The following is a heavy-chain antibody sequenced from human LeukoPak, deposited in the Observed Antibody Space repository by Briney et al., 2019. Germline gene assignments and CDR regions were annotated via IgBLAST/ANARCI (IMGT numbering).Heavy chain of an antibody. CDR2: IYHSGST. V-gene: IGHV4-38-2*01. CDR1: GYSISSGYY. CDR3: ASYSGGSGWYGYFDY. D-gene: IGHD6-19*01. J-gene: IGHJ4*02. Sequence: SETLSLTCAVSGYSISSGYYWGWIRQPPGKGLEWIGSIYHSGSTYYNPSLKSRVTISVDTSKNQFSLKLSSVTAADTAVYYCASYSGGSGWYGYFDYWGQGTLVTVSS.